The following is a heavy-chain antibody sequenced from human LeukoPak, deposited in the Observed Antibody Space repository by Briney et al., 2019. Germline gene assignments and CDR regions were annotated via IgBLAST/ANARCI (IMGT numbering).Heavy chain of an antibody. CDR1: GFTFSSYE. Sequence: PGGSLRLSCAASGFTFSSYEMNWVRQAPGKGLEWVSYISSSGSTIYYADSVKGRFTISRDNAKNSLYLQMNSLRAEDTAVYYCAREGLYGMDVWGQGTTVTVSS. CDR2: ISSSGSTI. J-gene: IGHJ6*02. V-gene: IGHV3-48*03. CDR3: AREGLYGMDV.